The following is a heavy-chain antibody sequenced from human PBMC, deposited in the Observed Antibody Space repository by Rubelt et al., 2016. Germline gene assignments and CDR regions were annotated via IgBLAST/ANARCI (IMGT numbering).Heavy chain of an antibody. V-gene: IGHV4-4*02. J-gene: IGHJ4*02. D-gene: IGHD2-15*01. Sequence: VQLVESGGGLVKPGGSLRLSCAASGFTFSNAWMSWVRQAPGKGLEWVGEINHSGSTNYNPSLKRRVTISRDTAKNQFSLKMSTVTAADTAIYYCARRKCSGGACYAFDYWGQGTLVTVSS. CDR2: INHSGST. CDR3: ARRKCSGGACYAFDY. CDR1: GFTFSNAW.